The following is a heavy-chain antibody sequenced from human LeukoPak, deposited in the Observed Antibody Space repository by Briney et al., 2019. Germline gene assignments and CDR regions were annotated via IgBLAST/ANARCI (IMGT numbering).Heavy chain of an antibody. V-gene: IGHV3-20*04. CDR1: GFTFNDYG. J-gene: IGHJ4*02. CDR3: ARDKHYYDSSNYV. Sequence: GGSLRLSCAASGFTFNDYGMSWVRHGPGKGLEWVSGINWNGGTTGYADSVGGRFTISRDNAKNSLYLQMNSLRAEDTALYYCARDKHYYDSSNYVWGQGTLVTVSS. D-gene: IGHD3-22*01. CDR2: INWNGGTT.